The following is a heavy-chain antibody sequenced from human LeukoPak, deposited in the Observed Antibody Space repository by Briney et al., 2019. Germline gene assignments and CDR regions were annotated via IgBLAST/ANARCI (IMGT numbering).Heavy chain of an antibody. CDR3: ANYYDSSGYSGFDY. J-gene: IGHJ4*02. V-gene: IGHV4-34*01. Sequence: ASETLSLTCAVYGGSFSGYYWSWIRQHPGKGLEWIGEINHSGSTNYNPSLKSRVTISVDTSKNQFSLKLSSVTAADTAVYYCANYYDSSGYSGFDYWGQGTLVTVSS. CDR2: INHSGST. CDR1: GGSFSGYY. D-gene: IGHD3-22*01.